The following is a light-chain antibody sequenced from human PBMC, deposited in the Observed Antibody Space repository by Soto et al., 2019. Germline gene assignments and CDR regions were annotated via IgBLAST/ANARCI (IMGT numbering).Light chain of an antibody. J-gene: IGKJ1*01. CDR3: QQYNTYST. Sequence: DIQMTQSPSTLSASVGDRVTITCRVSQSVSSWLAWYQQKPGKAPNLLIYDASSLESGVPSRFSGSGSGTEFTLTSSSLQPDDFATYYCQQYNTYSTFGQGTKVEIK. V-gene: IGKV1-5*01. CDR2: DAS. CDR1: QSVSSW.